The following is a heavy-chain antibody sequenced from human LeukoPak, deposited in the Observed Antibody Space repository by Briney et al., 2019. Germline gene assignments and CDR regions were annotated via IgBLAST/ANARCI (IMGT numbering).Heavy chain of an antibody. J-gene: IGHJ6*02. CDR2: IYPGDSDT. CDR3: ARHDGDYTGKGYGMDV. V-gene: IGHV5-51*01. CDR1: GYSFTSYW. Sequence: GESLKITCKGSGYSFTSYWIGWVRQMPGKGLEWMGIIYPGDSDTRYSPSFQGQATISADKSISTAYLQWSSLKASDTAMYYCARHDGDYTGKGYGMDVWGQGTTVTVSS. D-gene: IGHD4-17*01.